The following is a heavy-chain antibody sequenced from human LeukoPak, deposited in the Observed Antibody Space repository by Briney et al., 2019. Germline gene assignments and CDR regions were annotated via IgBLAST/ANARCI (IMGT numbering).Heavy chain of an antibody. CDR1: GYTFTSYG. V-gene: IGHV1-69*06. J-gene: IGHJ4*02. CDR2: IIPIFGTA. Sequence: SVKVSCKASGYTFTSYGITWVRQAPGQGLEWMGGIIPIFGTANYAQKFQGRVTITADKFTSTAYMELSSLRSEDTAVFYCARAGTGSYYDYFDYWGQGTLVTVSS. CDR3: ARAGTGSYYDYFDY. D-gene: IGHD1-26*01.